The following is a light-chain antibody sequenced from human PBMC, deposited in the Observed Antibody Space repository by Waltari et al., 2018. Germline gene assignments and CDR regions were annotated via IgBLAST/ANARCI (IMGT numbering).Light chain of an antibody. CDR2: DVS. CDR3: SSYTTTSSWV. V-gene: IGLV2-14*01. Sequence: QSALTQPASVSGSPGQSITISCTGTSGDIGNYKFVSWYQQEPGRAPKLTVFDVSHRPSGVSNRFSGSKSGNTASLTISGLQAEDEADYYCSSYTTTSSWVFGGGTKLTVL. CDR1: SGDIGNYKF. J-gene: IGLJ3*02.